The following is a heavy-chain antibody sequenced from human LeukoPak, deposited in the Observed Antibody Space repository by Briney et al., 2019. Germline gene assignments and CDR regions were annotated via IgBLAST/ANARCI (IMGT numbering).Heavy chain of an antibody. CDR3: ASAPQGGERYYYDSSGYRDY. J-gene: IGHJ4*02. D-gene: IGHD3-22*01. CDR2: ISSSSSTI. V-gene: IGHV3-48*01. Sequence: GGSLRLSCAASGFTFSSYSMNWVRQAPGKGLEWVSYISSSSSTIYYADSVKGRFTISRDNAKNSLYLQMNSLRAEDTAVYYCASAPQGGERYYYDSSGYRDYWGQGTLVTVSS. CDR1: GFTFSSYS.